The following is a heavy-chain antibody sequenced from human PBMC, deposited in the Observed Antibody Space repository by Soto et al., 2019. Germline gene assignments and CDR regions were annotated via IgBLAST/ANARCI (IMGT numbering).Heavy chain of an antibody. D-gene: IGHD4-17*01. CDR3: ARVTDYGDYGWFDP. CDR2: IYHSGST. V-gene: IGHV4-30-2*01. CDR1: AGSISSGGYS. J-gene: IGHJ5*02. Sequence: PSETLSLTCAVSAGSISSGGYSWSWIRQPPGKGLEWIGYIYHSGSTCYNPSLKSRVTISVDRSKNQFSLKLSSVTAADTAVYYCARVTDYGDYGWFDPWGQGTLVTVSS.